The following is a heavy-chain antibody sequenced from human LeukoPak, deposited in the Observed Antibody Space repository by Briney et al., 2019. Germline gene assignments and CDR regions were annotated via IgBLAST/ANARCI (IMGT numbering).Heavy chain of an antibody. CDR2: ISYDGSNK. V-gene: IGHV3-30*04. CDR1: GFTFSNYA. CDR3: ARDLRSSGWYPHWFDP. J-gene: IGHJ5*02. D-gene: IGHD6-19*01. Sequence: GGALRLSCAASGFTFSNYAMPWGRQAPGKGVEGGGVISYDGSNKYYADSVKGRFTISRDNSKNTLYLQMNSLRAEDTAVYYCARDLRSSGWYPHWFDPWGQGTLVTVSS.